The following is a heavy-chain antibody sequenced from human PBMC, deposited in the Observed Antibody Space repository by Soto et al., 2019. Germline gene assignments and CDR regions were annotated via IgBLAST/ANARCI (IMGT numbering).Heavy chain of an antibody. CDR3: TRDLAAATSYGMDV. CDR2: ISSRSSYI. V-gene: IGHV3-21*01. J-gene: IGHJ6*02. D-gene: IGHD6-13*01. CDR1: GFTFSPYT. Sequence: GGSLRLSCAASGFTFSPYTMSWVRQAPGKGLEWVSSISSRSSYIYYADSVKGRFTISRDNAKNSLYLLMNSLRAEDTAVYYCTRDLAAATSYGMDVWGQGTTVTVSS.